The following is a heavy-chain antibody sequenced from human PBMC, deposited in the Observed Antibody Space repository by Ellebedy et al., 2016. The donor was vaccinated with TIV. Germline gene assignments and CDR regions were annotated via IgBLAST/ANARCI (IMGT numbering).Heavy chain of an antibody. Sequence: AASVKVSCKASGYTFTSYGISWVRQAPGQGLEWMGWISAYNGNTNYAQKLQGRVTMTTDTSTSTAYMELRSLRSDDTAVYYCARVGPGPKCGGDCYSSDYWGQGTLVTVSS. D-gene: IGHD2-21*02. CDR3: ARVGPGPKCGGDCYSSDY. J-gene: IGHJ4*02. V-gene: IGHV1-18*01. CDR2: ISAYNGNT. CDR1: GYTFTSYG.